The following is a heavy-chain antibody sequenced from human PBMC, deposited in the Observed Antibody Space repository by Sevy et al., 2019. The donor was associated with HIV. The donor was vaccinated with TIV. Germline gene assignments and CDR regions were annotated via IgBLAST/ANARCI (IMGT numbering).Heavy chain of an antibody. CDR1: GGSISSSSYY. CDR2: IYYSGST. D-gene: IGHD6-6*01. CDR3: ARIEYGSSAAIDY. Sequence: SETLSLTCTVSGGSISSSSYYWGWIRQPPGKGLEWIGSIYYSGSTYYNPSLKSRVTISVDTSKNQFSLKLSSVTAADTAVYYCARIEYGSSAAIDYWGQGTLVTVSS. V-gene: IGHV4-39*01. J-gene: IGHJ4*02.